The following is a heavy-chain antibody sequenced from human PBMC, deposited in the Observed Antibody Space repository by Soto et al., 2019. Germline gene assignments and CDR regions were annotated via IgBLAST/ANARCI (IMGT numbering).Heavy chain of an antibody. CDR2: ISHDGSSM. CDR1: GIFFSSYG. Sequence: QVQLVESGGGVVQAGRSLRLSCAVSGIFFSSYGMHWVRQAPGKGLEWVALISHDGSSMFYGDSVRGRFTISRDNSRDMVCLQRSGLRPEDTALYYCRTPGSADHSDYWGQGTLVTVSS. V-gene: IGHV3-30*03. CDR3: RTPGSADHSDY. J-gene: IGHJ4*02. D-gene: IGHD2-15*01.